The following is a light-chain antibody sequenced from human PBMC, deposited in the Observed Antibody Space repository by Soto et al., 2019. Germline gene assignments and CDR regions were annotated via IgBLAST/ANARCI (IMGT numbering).Light chain of an antibody. J-gene: IGKJ4*01. V-gene: IGKV1-9*01. Sequence: DLHLTQSPSFLFASVGDRVTITCRASQDVGHFLAWYQQKPGKAPKLLMYAASTLQSDVPARFRGSGSRTEFTLTITSLQPEDFATYYCQQLDSYLSFTFGGGTKVEI. CDR1: QDVGHF. CDR3: QQLDSYLSFT. CDR2: AAS.